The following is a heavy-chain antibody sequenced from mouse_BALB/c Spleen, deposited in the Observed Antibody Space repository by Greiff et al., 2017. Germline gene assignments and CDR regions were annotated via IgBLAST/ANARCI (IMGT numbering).Heavy chain of an antibody. J-gene: IGHJ4*01. CDR2: INPYNGDT. V-gene: IGHV1-20*02. CDR3: ARGAVDYGYAMDY. CDR1: GYSFTGYF. Sequence: VQLQQSGAELVRPGTSVKVSCKASGYSFTGYFMNWVMQSHGKSLEWIGRINPYNGDTFYNQKFKGKATLTVDKSSSTAHMELRSLASEDSAVYYCARGAVDYGYAMDYWGQGTSVTVSS. D-gene: IGHD2-4*01.